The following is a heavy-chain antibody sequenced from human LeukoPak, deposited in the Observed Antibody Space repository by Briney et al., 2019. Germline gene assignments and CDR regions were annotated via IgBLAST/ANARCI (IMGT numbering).Heavy chain of an antibody. CDR1: GFTSDDYG. J-gene: IGHJ4*02. CDR3: ARDMNYYGSGSYKVSDY. Sequence: GGSLRLSCAAPGFTSDDYGMSWVRQTPGKGLEWVSGINWNGGSTGYADSVKGRFTISRDNAKNSLYLQMNSLRAEDTALYYCARDMNYYGSGSYKVSDYWGQGTLVTVSS. V-gene: IGHV3-20*04. CDR2: INWNGGST. D-gene: IGHD3-10*01.